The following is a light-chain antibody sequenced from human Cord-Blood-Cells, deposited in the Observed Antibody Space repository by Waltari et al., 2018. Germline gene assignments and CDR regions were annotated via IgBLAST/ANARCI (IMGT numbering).Light chain of an antibody. V-gene: IGLV2-23*01. J-gene: IGLJ3*02. CDR1: SRDVGSYNL. CDR3: CSYAGSSTWV. Sequence: QSALTQPAYVSGSPGQSITISCTGTSRDVGSYNLVSWYQQHPGKAPNLMIYEGSKRPSGVSNRFSGSKSGNTASLTISGLQAEDEADYYCCSYAGSSTWVFGGGTKLTVL. CDR2: EGS.